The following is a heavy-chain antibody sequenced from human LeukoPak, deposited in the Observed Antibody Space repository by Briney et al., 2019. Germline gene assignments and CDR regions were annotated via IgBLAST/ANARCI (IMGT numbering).Heavy chain of an antibody. CDR3: ATSTVTTSYNYYYYYMHV. Sequence: GGSLRLSCTASGFTFSNYGMHWVRQAPGKGLEWVALIRYDGSNKYYADSVKGRFTISRDNSKNTLYLQMNSLRPEDTAVYYCATSTVTTSYNYYYYYMHVWGKGTTVTVSS. V-gene: IGHV3-30*02. CDR1: GFTFSNYG. J-gene: IGHJ6*03. CDR2: IRYDGSNK. D-gene: IGHD4-11*01.